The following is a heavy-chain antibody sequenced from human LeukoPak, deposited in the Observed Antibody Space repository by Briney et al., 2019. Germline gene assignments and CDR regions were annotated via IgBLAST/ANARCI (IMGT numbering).Heavy chain of an antibody. CDR3: ARDLGNRGGY. V-gene: IGHV3-74*01. CDR1: GFTFSSYW. J-gene: IGHJ4*02. Sequence: PGGSLRLSCTASGFTFSSYWMHWVRQTPGKGLVWISHINTDGSWTVYADSVKGRFTISRDNAKDTLYLQMNSLRAEDTAVYYCARDLGNRGGYWGQGTLVTVSS. D-gene: IGHD1-14*01. CDR2: INTDGSWT.